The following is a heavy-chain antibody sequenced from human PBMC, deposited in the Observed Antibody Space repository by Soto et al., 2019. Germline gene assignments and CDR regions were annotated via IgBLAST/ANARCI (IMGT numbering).Heavy chain of an antibody. Sequence: GGSLRLSCAASGFTFSSYAMSWVRQAPGKGLEWVSAISGSGGSTYYADSVKGRFTISRDNSKNTLYLQMNSLRAEDTAVYYCAKDSDILTGYFLFDYWGQGTLVTVSS. CDR3: AKDSDILTGYFLFDY. J-gene: IGHJ4*02. D-gene: IGHD3-9*01. V-gene: IGHV3-23*01. CDR1: GFTFSSYA. CDR2: ISGSGGST.